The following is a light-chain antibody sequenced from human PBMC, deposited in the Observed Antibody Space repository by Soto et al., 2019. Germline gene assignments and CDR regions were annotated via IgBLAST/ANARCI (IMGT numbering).Light chain of an antibody. CDR2: VAS. CDR3: QKYNSAPWT. CDR1: QGISNY. Sequence: DIQMTQSPSSLSASVGDRVTITCRASQGISNYLAWYQQQPGKVPKLLIYVASTLQSGVPSRFSGSGSGTDFTLTISSLQPEDVATYYCQKYNSAPWTFGQGAKVEIK. V-gene: IGKV1-27*01. J-gene: IGKJ1*01.